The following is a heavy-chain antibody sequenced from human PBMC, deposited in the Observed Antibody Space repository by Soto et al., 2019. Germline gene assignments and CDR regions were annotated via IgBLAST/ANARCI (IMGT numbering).Heavy chain of an antibody. D-gene: IGHD2-15*01. CDR3: ARGYCSGGNCYNGLDV. J-gene: IGHJ6*02. CDR2: VYPSGGGT. CDR1: GYTFSITY. V-gene: IGHV1-46*01. Sequence: QVQLVQSGAEVRKPGASVRVSCKAAGYTFSITYLHWLRQAPGQGLEWLGLVYPSGGGTNYKESFKGRLNITRDTSTSTAYMDLSRLTSEDTAIYYCARGYCSGGNCYNGLDVWGQGTTVTVSS.